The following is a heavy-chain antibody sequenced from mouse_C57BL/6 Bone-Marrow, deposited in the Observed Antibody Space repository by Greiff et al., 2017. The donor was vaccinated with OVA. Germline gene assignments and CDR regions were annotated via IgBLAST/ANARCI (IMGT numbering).Heavy chain of an antibody. CDR2: INPNNGGT. V-gene: IGHV1-26*01. CDR3: AVYYDYDGLAD. J-gene: IGHJ3*01. D-gene: IGHD2-4*01. Sequence: ELQLQQSGPELVKPGASVKISCKASGYTFTDYYMNWVKQSHGKSLEWIGDINPNNGGTSYNQKFKGKATLTVDKSSSTAYMELRSLTSEDSAVYYCAVYYDYDGLADWGQGTLVTVSA. CDR1: GYTFTDYY.